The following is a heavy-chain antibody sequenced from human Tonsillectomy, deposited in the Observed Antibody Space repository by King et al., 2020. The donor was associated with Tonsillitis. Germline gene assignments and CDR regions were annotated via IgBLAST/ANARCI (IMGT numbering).Heavy chain of an antibody. CDR3: AXGXXXYDSXAYFFXY. D-gene: IGHD3-22*01. V-gene: IGHV3-23*04. J-gene: IGHJ4*01. CDR1: GFTFTSYA. CDR2: ISSSVGRT. Sequence: VQLVESGGALVQPGGSLRLSCAASGFTFTSYAMSWVRQAPGKGLEWVSTISSSVGRTYYADSVKGRLTISRDNSKNTLYLQVSSLRAEDTAVYFCAXGXXXYDSXAYFFXYWXXGTLVTVXX.